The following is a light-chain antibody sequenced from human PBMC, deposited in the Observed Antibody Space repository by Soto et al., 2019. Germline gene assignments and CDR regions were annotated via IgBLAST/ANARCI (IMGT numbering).Light chain of an antibody. CDR1: QSVTSSY. CDR3: QQYNNWPPIT. CDR2: GAS. Sequence: EIVLTQSPGTLSLSLGERATLSCRASQSVTSSYLAWYQQKPGQAPRLLIYGASTRATGIPARFSGSGSGTEFTFTISSLQSEDFAVYYCQQYNNWPPITFGQGTRLEI. J-gene: IGKJ5*01. V-gene: IGKV3-15*01.